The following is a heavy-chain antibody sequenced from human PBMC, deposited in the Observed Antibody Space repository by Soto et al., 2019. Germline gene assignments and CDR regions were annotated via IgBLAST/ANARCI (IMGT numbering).Heavy chain of an antibody. CDR2: IYYSGST. J-gene: IGHJ6*01. V-gene: IGHV4-59*01. CDR1: VGSISIYY. CDR3: ARDHLASRVPSIWLGDPTSYHYGMDV. D-gene: IGHD3-10*01. Sequence: PAEALCLTCTVSVGSISIYYWSWIRQPPGKGLDLIGHIYYSGSTNYNPSRKSRVTISVDTSKNQFSLKLSSVTAADTAVYYCARDHLASRVPSIWLGDPTSYHYGMDVWGQGTTVTVSS.